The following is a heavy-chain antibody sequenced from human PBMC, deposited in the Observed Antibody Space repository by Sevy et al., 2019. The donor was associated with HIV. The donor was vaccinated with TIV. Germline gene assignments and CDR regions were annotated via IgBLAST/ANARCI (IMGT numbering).Heavy chain of an antibody. CDR1: GFIFSAYS. D-gene: IGHD6-13*01. V-gene: IGHV3-30-3*01. CDR3: ARQTSDAAGHRNFDF. Sequence: GGSLRLSCAVSGFIFSAYSIHWVRQAPGKGLEWVAVISDDGGNKYYADSVRGRFTISRDNSKNTLYLQMNSLRTEDTAMYYCARQTSDAAGHRNFDFWGQGTLVTVSS. J-gene: IGHJ4*02. CDR2: ISDDGGNK.